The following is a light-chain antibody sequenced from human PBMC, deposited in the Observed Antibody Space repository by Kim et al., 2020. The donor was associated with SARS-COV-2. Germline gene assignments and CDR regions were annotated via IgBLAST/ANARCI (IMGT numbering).Light chain of an antibody. CDR2: GAS. J-gene: IGKJ5*01. CDR1: KDIRND. V-gene: IGKV1-17*01. CDR3: LQHNTYPIT. Sequence: ASGEDRVTITCRARKDIRNDLGWYQQNPGRDPKRLMYGASSLQSGVPSRFSGSGSGTEFPLTISSLRPEDFDTYLCLQHNTYPITFGQGTRLEIK.